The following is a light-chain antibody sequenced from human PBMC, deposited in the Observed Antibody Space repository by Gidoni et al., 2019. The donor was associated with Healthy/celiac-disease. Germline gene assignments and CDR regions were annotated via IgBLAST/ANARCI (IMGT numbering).Light chain of an antibody. J-gene: IGKJ5*01. Sequence: IVLAQSPCTLSSSPGARATRSCSASQSVSSCYLAWYQQKPGQAPRLLIYGASSRATGIPARCSGRGSGTDFTLTISRLEPEDFAVYYCQQYGSSPITFGQXTRLEIK. V-gene: IGKV3-20*01. CDR1: QSVSSCY. CDR2: GAS. CDR3: QQYGSSPIT.